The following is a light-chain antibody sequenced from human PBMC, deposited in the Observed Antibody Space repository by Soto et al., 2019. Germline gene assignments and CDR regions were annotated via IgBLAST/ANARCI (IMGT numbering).Light chain of an antibody. Sequence: NFMLTQPHSVSESPGKTVTISCTRSSGNIADSYVQWYQQRPGSAPTTVIYEDEQRPSGVPDRLSGSIDSSSNSASLTISGLRTEDEADYYCQSYDSDKSVVFGGGTKVTVL. CDR3: QSYDSDKSVV. J-gene: IGLJ2*01. CDR2: EDE. CDR1: SGNIADSY. V-gene: IGLV6-57*04.